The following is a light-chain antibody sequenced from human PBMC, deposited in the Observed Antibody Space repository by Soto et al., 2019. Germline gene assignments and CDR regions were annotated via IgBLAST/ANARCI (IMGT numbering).Light chain of an antibody. V-gene: IGKV1-5*01. Sequence: IQMTQSPSTLSASVGDRVTITCRASETINTWLAWYQQKPGKAPKLLIYDAYSLQSGVPSRFSGSGSGTEFTLTISSLQPDDSATYYCQQYNIYWTFGPGTKVEIK. J-gene: IGKJ1*01. CDR1: ETINTW. CDR2: DAY. CDR3: QQYNIYWT.